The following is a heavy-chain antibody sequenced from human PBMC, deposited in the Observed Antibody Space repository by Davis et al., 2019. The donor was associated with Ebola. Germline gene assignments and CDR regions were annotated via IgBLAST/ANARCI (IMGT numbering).Heavy chain of an antibody. J-gene: IGHJ6*02. Sequence: ASVKVSCKASGGTFSSYAISWVRQAPGQGLEWMGWINPNSGGTNYAQKFQGWVTMTRDTSISTAYMELSRLRSDDTAVYYCARASTTGTTGYYYGMDVWGQGTTVTVSS. CDR1: GGTFSSYA. CDR3: ARASTTGTTGYYYGMDV. CDR2: INPNSGGT. V-gene: IGHV1-2*04. D-gene: IGHD1-1*01.